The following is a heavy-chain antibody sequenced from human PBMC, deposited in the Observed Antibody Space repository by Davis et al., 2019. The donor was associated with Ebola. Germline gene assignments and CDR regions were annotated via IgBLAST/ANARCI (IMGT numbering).Heavy chain of an antibody. V-gene: IGHV3-30*04. J-gene: IGHJ5*02. CDR1: GFNFRNFA. CDR3: AKDKGDVVVVVPANLFDP. Sequence: GESLKISCAASGFNFRNFAIHWLRQAPGKGLEWVARISNDGMKGSYADSVKGRFTISRDNSKHTVLLEMNSLRVEDTAVYYCAKDKGDVVVVVPANLFDPWGQGTLVIVSS. D-gene: IGHD2-15*01. CDR2: ISNDGMKG.